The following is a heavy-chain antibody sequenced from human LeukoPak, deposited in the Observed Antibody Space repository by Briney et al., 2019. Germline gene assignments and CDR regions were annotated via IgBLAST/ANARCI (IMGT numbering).Heavy chain of an antibody. CDR2: SYSGGDT. D-gene: IGHD1-1*01. CDR3: ARSPVLDRNDWSFAD. CDR1: GFTVSNNY. Sequence: GGSLRLSCAASGFTVSNNYMSWVRQAPGKGLEWVSVSYSGGDTYYPDSVKGRFTVSRDNPKNTVYLQMNSLRAEDTAVYFCARSPVLDRNDWSFADWGQGTLVTVSS. V-gene: IGHV3-53*01. J-gene: IGHJ4*02.